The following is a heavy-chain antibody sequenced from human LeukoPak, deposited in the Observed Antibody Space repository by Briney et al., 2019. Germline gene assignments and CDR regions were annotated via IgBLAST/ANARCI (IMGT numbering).Heavy chain of an antibody. CDR1: GGSFSGYY. D-gene: IGHD3-10*01. CDR2: INQSGRT. CDR3: ARGWFGFWHNSYLDDNAFDV. Sequence: SETLSLTCAVYGGSFSGYYRSWIRQVPGKGLEWLGEINQSGRTNYNPSLKSRVTISVDPSKNQISLNLSFVTATDTAVYYCARGWFGFWHNSYLDDNAFDVWGPGTMVTVSS. V-gene: IGHV4-34*01. J-gene: IGHJ3*01.